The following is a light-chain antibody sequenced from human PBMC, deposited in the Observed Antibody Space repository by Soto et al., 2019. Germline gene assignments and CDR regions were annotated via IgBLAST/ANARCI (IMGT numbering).Light chain of an antibody. CDR2: WAS. Sequence: DIVMTQSPDFLAVSLGERATINCKSSQNILKRSNNRNYLDRFQQKPEQPPKVLISWASIRGSGVPDRFNGIPSGTDFSLSIGSLQAANVGVYSCQQYYGGPITFDQATRLYIK. CDR1: QNILKRSNNRNY. V-gene: IGKV4-1*01. J-gene: IGKJ5*01. CDR3: QQYYGGPIT.